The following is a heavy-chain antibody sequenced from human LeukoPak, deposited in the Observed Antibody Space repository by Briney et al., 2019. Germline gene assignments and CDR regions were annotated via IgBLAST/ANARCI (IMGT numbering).Heavy chain of an antibody. CDR2: TLYRAKLYN. V-gene: IGHV6-1*01. CDR3: ARSHYYGMDV. CDR1: GDTLSSNSAS. J-gene: IGHJ6*02. Sequence: RSQTLSLTCALSGDTLSSNSASWNWVRQSPSRGLEWLGNTLYRAKLYNDSAVSVKSRITINPATSKNQFSLQLNSVTPEDTAVYYCARSHYYGMDVWGQGTTVTVAS.